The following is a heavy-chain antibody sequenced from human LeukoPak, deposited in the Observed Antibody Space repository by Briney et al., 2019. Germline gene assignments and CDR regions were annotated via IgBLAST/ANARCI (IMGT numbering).Heavy chain of an antibody. Sequence: GGSLRLSCAASGFTFSSYGMHWVRQAPGKGLEWVAVIWYDGSNKYYADSVKGRFTISRDNSKNTLYLQMNSLRAEDTAVYYCARDIPSRSWHSVRGPVGGMDVWGQGTTVTVSS. CDR3: ARDIPSRSWHSVRGPVGGMDV. CDR2: IWYDGSNK. V-gene: IGHV3-33*01. CDR1: GFTFSSYG. J-gene: IGHJ6*02. D-gene: IGHD3-10*01.